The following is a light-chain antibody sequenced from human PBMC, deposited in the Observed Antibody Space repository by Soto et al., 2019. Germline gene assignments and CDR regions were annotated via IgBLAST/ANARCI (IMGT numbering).Light chain of an antibody. CDR1: SGSIASNY. Sequence: NFMLTQPHSVSESPGEAVTISCTRSSGSIASNYAHWYQQRPGSAPIIVIYEDNQRPSGVPDRFSGSIDSSSNSASPTISGLKTEDEADYYCQSYDSSNFVVFGGGTKLTVL. CDR3: QSYDSSNFVV. V-gene: IGLV6-57*04. J-gene: IGLJ2*01. CDR2: EDN.